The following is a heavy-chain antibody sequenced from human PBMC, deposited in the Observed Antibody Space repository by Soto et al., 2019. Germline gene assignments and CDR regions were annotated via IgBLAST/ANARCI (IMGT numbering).Heavy chain of an antibody. D-gene: IGHD3-16*02. CDR3: TRHAPLDPYGRYYCYGMDV. Sequence: PGGSLRLSCAASGFTFSGSAMHWVRQASGKGLECVGRIRSKANSYATAYAASVKGRFTISTDDSKNTAYLQMNSLKTEDTAVYYCTRHAPLDPYGRYYCYGMDVWGQGSTVTVSS. J-gene: IGHJ6*02. CDR1: GFTFSGSA. V-gene: IGHV3-73*01. CDR2: IRSKANSYAT.